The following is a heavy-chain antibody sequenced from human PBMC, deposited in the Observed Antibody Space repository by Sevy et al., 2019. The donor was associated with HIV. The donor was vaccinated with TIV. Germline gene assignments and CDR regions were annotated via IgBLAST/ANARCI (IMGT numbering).Heavy chain of an antibody. D-gene: IGHD3-10*01. CDR2: INSDGSST. J-gene: IGHJ4*02. CDR3: ARAEPPYYYGSGSSDY. CDR1: GFTFSSYW. V-gene: IGHV3-74*01. Sequence: GESLKISCAASGFTFSSYWMHWVRQAPGKGLVWVSRINSDGSSTSYADSVKGRFTISRDNAKNTLYLQMNSLRAEDTAVYYGARAEPPYYYGSGSSDYWGQGTLVTVSS.